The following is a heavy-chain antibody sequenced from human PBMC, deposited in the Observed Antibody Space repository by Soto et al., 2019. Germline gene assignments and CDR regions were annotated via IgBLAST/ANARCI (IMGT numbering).Heavy chain of an antibody. J-gene: IGHJ4*01. CDR2: IYPDDSDT. D-gene: IGHD2-2*01. Sequence: GESLKISCKTSGYSFTNYWIGWVRQLPGKGLEWMGIIYPDDSDTRYSPSFQGQVTISADKSINTAYLQWSSLKASDTALYYCATAAFSVSNYFDYWGKGTLVTVSS. CDR3: ATAAFSVSNYFDY. V-gene: IGHV5-51*01. CDR1: GYSFTNYW.